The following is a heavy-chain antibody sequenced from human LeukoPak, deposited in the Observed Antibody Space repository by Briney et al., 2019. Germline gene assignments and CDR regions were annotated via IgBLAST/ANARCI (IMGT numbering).Heavy chain of an antibody. V-gene: IGHV1-18*01. J-gene: IGHJ3*02. D-gene: IGHD3-22*01. CDR1: GYTFTSYG. CDR2: ISAYNGNT. CDR3: ARDREVTMIVLATDAFDI. Sequence: ASVKVSCKASGYTFTSYGISWVRQAPGQGLEWMGWISAYNGNTNYAQKLQGRVTMTTDTSTSTAYMGLRSLRSDDTAVYYCARDREVTMIVLATDAFDIWGQGTMVTVSS.